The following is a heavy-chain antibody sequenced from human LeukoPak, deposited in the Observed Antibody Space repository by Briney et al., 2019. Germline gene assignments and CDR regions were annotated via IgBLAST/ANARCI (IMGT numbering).Heavy chain of an antibody. Sequence: PGGSLRLSCVASGFTFSNSWMGWVRRAPGKGLEWVSYISSSGSTIYYADSVKGRFTISRDNAKNSLYLQMNSLRAEDTAVYYCARDGGSPIVGATTITFDYWGQGTLVTVSS. J-gene: IGHJ4*02. V-gene: IGHV3-11*01. CDR3: ARDGGSPIVGATTITFDY. D-gene: IGHD1-26*01. CDR1: GFTFSNSW. CDR2: ISSSGSTI.